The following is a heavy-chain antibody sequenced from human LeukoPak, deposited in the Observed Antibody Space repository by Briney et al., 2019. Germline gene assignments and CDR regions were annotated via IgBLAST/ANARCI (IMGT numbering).Heavy chain of an antibody. Sequence: GGSLRLSCAASGFTFSNYWMSWVRQAPGKGLEGVANIKEDGSEKYYVDSVKGRFTISRDNAKNSLYLQVNSLRAEDTAVYYCGRVSQWAFDYWGQGTLVTVSS. J-gene: IGHJ4*02. V-gene: IGHV3-7*01. CDR2: IKEDGSEK. D-gene: IGHD2-8*01. CDR3: GRVSQWAFDY. CDR1: GFTFSNYW.